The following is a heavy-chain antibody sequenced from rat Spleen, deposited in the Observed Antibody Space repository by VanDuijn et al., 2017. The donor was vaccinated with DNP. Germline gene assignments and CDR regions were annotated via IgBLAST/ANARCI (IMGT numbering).Heavy chain of an antibody. V-gene: IGHV5-7*01. CDR3: AKAGGYSPWYFDY. D-gene: IGHD1-11*01. CDR1: GLIFSDYN. CDR2: ISYDGSST. Sequence: EVQVVESGGGLVQPGRSMKLSCAASGLIFSDYNMAWVRQAPKKGLEWVATISYDGSSTYYRDSVKGRFAISRDNAKSTLYLQMNSLRSEETATYYCAKAGGYSPWYFDYWGQGVMVTVSS. J-gene: IGHJ2*01.